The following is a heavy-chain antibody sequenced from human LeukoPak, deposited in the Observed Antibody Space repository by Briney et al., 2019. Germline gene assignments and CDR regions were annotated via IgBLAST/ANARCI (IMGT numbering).Heavy chain of an antibody. D-gene: IGHD3-22*01. J-gene: IGHJ4*02. CDR1: GGSISSSSHY. CDR2: IYYSGST. V-gene: IGHV4-39*01. Sequence: SETLSLTCTVSGGSISSSSHYWGWIRQPPGKGLEWIGSIYYSGSTYYNPSLKSRVTISVDTSKNQFSLKLSSVTAADTAVYYCARHHPVSRLLPKGGFDYWGQGTLVTVSS. CDR3: ARHHPVSRLLPKGGFDY.